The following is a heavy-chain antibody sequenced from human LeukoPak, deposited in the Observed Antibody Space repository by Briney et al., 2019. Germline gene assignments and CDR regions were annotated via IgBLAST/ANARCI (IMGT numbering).Heavy chain of an antibody. CDR1: GGSISSYY. CDR3: ARQGGGFWYFDL. V-gene: IGHV4-59*08. CDR2: IYYSGST. Sequence: SETLPLTCTVSGGSISSYYWSWIRQPPGKGLEWIGYIYYSGSTNYNPSLKSRVTISVDTSKNQFSLKLSSVTAADTAVYYCARQGGGFWYFDLWGRGTLVTVSS. J-gene: IGHJ2*01. D-gene: IGHD6-25*01.